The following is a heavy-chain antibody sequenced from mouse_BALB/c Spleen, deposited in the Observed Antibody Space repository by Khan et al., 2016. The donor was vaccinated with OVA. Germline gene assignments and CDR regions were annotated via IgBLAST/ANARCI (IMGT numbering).Heavy chain of an antibody. J-gene: IGHJ4*01. V-gene: IGHV1S41*01. Sequence: DLVKPGASVKLSCKASGYTFTSYWINWIKQRPGQGLEWIGHIAPGSGSTYYNEMFKGKATLTVDTSSSTAYIQLSSLSSEDSAVYFCARSNCYGNSLDAMDYWGQGTSVTVSS. CDR1: GYTFTSYW. D-gene: IGHD1-1*01. CDR2: IAPGSGST. CDR3: ARSNCYGNSLDAMDY.